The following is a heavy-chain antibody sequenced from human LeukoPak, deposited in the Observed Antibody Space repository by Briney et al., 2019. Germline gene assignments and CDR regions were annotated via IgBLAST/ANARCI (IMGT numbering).Heavy chain of an antibody. V-gene: IGHV3-33*01. CDR3: AREADCSGGSCYRGAFDI. CDR2: IWYDGSND. Sequence: PERSLRLSCAASGFTFSQYAMHWVRQAPGKGLEWVAAIWYDGSNDYYADSVKGRFTISRDNSKNTLSLQVNSLRAEDTAVYYCAREADCSGGSCYRGAFDIWGQGTMVTVSS. J-gene: IGHJ3*02. CDR1: GFTFSQYA. D-gene: IGHD2-15*01.